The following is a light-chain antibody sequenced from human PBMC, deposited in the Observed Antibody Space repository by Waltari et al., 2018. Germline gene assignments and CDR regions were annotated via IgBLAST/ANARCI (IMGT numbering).Light chain of an antibody. V-gene: IGLV1-44*01. CDR3: ATWDDSLNGVV. CDR1: RSNIGTNT. CDR2: SNN. Sequence: QSVLTQPPSASGTPGQGVTISCSGSRSNIGTNTVNWSQQLPGTAPKVLIYSNNHPPSWLPDRFSGSPSGTSASLAVSGLQSEDEGDYYCATWDDSLNGVVFGGGTKLTVL. J-gene: IGLJ2*01.